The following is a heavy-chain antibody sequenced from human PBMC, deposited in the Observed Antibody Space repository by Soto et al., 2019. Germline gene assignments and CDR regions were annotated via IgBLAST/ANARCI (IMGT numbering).Heavy chain of an antibody. J-gene: IGHJ6*02. Sequence: GASVKVSCKASGYTFTSYGISWVRQAPGQGLEWMGGISAIFGTTNYAQKFQGRVTITADESTSTAYMELSSLRSEDTAVYYCASYTSPLYYYGMDVWGQGTTVTVSS. D-gene: IGHD3-16*01. CDR2: ISAIFGTT. V-gene: IGHV1-69*13. CDR1: GYTFTSYG. CDR3: ASYTSPLYYYGMDV.